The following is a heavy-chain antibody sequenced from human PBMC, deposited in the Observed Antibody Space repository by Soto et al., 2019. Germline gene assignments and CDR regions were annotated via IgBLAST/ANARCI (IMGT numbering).Heavy chain of an antibody. CDR3: ARDSRGCAGGSPSCYSPLWGMDV. Sequence: PSDTLSLTCTVSGGSISSGGYYWSSIRQHPGKGLEWIGYIYYSGSTYYNPSVKSRVTISVDTSKNQFSLKLSSVTAADTAVYYCARDSRGCAGGSPSCYSPLWGMDVWGQGTTVTVSS. CDR2: IYYSGST. D-gene: IGHD2-2*02. J-gene: IGHJ6*02. CDR1: GGSISSGGYY. V-gene: IGHV4-31*03.